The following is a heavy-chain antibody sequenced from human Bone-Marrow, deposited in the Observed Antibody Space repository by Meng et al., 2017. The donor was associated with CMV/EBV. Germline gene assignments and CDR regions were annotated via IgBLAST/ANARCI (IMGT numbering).Heavy chain of an antibody. D-gene: IGHD3-3*01. V-gene: IGHV3-11*01. CDR2: SSSSGRTI. CDR3: ARVGRPYYDFWSGYYALDY. Sequence: FSDYYISWIRQAPGKGLEWISYSSSSGRTIYYADSVKGRFTISRDNAKNSLYLQMNSLRADDTTVYYCARVGRPYYDFWSGYYALDYWGQGTLVTVSS. J-gene: IGHJ4*02. CDR1: FSDYY.